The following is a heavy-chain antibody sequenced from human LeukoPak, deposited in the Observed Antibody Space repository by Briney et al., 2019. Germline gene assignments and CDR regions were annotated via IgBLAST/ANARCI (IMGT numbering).Heavy chain of an antibody. CDR2: IGSRGSTM. J-gene: IGHJ4*02. Sequence: QPGGSLRLSCAASGFTFSSYEMNWVRQAPGKGLVGVSNIGSRGSTMYYADSVKGRFTISSDNAKNSLYLQMNRLRAEDTAVYYSAKSSDNLWGSYRSYYLDYWGQGTLVTVSS. CDR1: GFTFSSYE. V-gene: IGHV3-48*03. CDR3: AKSSDNLWGSYRSYYLDY. D-gene: IGHD3-16*02.